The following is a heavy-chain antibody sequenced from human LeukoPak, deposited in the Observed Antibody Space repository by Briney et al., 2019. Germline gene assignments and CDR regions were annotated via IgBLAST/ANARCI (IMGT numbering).Heavy chain of an antibody. CDR2: IYTSGST. J-gene: IGHJ6*02. D-gene: IGHD2-21*02. CDR1: GGSISSYF. CDR3: ARERCGGDCYYYFNGMDV. V-gene: IGHV4-4*07. Sequence: PSETLSLTCTVSGGSISSYFWTWIRQPAGKGPEWIGHIYTSGSTKYNPSLKSRVTMSVDTSKNQFSLKLNSVTAADTALYYCARERCGGDCYYYFNGMDVWGQGTPVTVSS.